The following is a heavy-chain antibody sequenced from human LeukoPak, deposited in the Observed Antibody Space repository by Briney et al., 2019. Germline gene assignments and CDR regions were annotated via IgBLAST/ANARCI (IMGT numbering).Heavy chain of an antibody. CDR3: ARHPLSTQDFDS. V-gene: IGHV4-39*01. J-gene: IGHJ4*02. CDR2: IYYSGST. CDR1: GGSISTTNYY. Sequence: SETLSLTCTVSGGSISTTNYYWGWIRQPPGKGLEWIGYIYYSGSTYYNPSLKSRVTTSVDTSKNQFSLKLSSVTAADTALYYCARHPLSTQDFDSWGQGTLVTISS. D-gene: IGHD3-16*02.